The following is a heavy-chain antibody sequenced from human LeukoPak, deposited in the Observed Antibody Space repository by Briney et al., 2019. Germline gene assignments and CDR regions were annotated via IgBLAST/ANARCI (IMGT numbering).Heavy chain of an antibody. V-gene: IGHV4-61*01. CDR3: ARGFDGGGDSVDQSYAYYYMDV. D-gene: IGHD5/OR15-5a*01. J-gene: IGHJ6*03. CDR1: GYSISSGYY. CDR2: IFYSGST. Sequence: SSETLSLTCTVSGYSISSGYYWSWIRQPPGKGLEWIGYIFYSGSTNYNPSLKSRVTMSVDTSKNQFSLKLHSVTAADTAVYFCARGFDGGGDSVDQSYAYYYMDVWGKGITVTVSS.